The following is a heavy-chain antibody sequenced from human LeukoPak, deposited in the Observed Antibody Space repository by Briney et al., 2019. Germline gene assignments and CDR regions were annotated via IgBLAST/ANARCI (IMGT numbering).Heavy chain of an antibody. CDR2: IYYSGST. D-gene: IGHD2-21*02. CDR1: GGSISSSSYH. V-gene: IGHV4-39*07. J-gene: IGHJ6*03. CDR3: AGGAYCGGDCYQPYYYYYYMDV. Sequence: PSETLSLTCTVSGGSISSSSYHWGWIRQPPGKGLEWIGSIYYSGSTNYNPSLKSRVTISVDTSKNQFSLKLSSVTAADTAVYYCAGGAYCGGDCYQPYYYYYYMDVWGKGTTVTISS.